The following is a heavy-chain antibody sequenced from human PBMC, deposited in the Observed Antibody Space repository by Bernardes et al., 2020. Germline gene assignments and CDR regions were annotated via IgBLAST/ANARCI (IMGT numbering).Heavy chain of an antibody. CDR1: GGSFSGYY. V-gene: IGHV4-34*01. Sequence: SETLSLTCAVYGGSFSGYYWSWIRQPPGKGLEWIGEINHSGSTNYNPSLKSRVTISVDTSKNQFSLKLSSVTAADTAVYYCARGLYYDFSILFRADYMDVWGKGTTVTVSS. CDR2: INHSGST. CDR3: ARGLYYDFSILFRADYMDV. J-gene: IGHJ6*03. D-gene: IGHD3-3*01.